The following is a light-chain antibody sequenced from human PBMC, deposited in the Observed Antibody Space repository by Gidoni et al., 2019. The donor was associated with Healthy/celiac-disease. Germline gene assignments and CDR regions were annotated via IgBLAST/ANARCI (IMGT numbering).Light chain of an antibody. CDR3: QQYGSSPWT. V-gene: IGKV3D-20*01. CDR2: DAS. J-gene: IGKJ1*01. CDR1: QSVSSSY. Sequence: EIVLTPSPATLSLSPGERATLSCWASQSVSSSYLAWYQQKPDLAPRLLIYDASSRATGIPDRFSGRWSGTDFTLTSSRLEPEYFAVYYWQQYGSSPWTFGQGTKVEIK.